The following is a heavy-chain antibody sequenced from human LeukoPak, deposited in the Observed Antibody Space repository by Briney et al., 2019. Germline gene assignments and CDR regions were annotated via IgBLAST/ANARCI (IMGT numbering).Heavy chain of an antibody. CDR1: GYTLTELS. V-gene: IGHV1-24*01. Sequence: ASVKVSCKVSGYTLTELSIYWVRQAPGKGLEWIGGFNPEDGEKIYVEKFQGRVTMTEDTSIDTVYMELSSLRSEDTAVYYCARGPSITMVRGGQWYYYMDVWGKGTTVTISS. J-gene: IGHJ6*03. D-gene: IGHD3-10*01. CDR3: ARGPSITMVRGGQWYYYMDV. CDR2: FNPEDGEK.